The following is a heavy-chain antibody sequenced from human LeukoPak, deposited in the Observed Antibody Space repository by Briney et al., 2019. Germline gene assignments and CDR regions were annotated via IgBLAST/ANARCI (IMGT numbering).Heavy chain of an antibody. CDR3: ARESGSRNAFDI. J-gene: IGHJ3*02. CDR1: GYTFTCYY. Sequence: ASVTVSCKSSGYTFTCYYMHWVRQAPGQGLEWMGWINPNSGGTNYAQKFQGRVTMTRDTSISTAYMELSRLRSDDTAVYYCARESGSRNAFDIWGQGTMVTVSS. V-gene: IGHV1-2*02. CDR2: INPNSGGT. D-gene: IGHD3-10*01.